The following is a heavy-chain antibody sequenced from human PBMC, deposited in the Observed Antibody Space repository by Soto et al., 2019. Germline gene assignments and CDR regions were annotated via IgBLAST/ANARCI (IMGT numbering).Heavy chain of an antibody. Sequence: GESLKISCAASGFTFSSYAMTWVRQAPGKGLEWVSAISGSGGSTYYADSVKGRFTISRDSSKNTLYLQMNSLRAEDTAVYYCAKDRMYSGSSTSFDYWGQGTLVTVSS. CDR1: GFTFSSYA. V-gene: IGHV3-23*01. J-gene: IGHJ4*02. D-gene: IGHD1-26*01. CDR2: ISGSGGST. CDR3: AKDRMYSGSSTSFDY.